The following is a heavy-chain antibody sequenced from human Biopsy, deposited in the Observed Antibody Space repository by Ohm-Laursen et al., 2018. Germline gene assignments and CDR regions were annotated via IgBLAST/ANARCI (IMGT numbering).Heavy chain of an antibody. J-gene: IGHJ4*02. CDR3: ATPFQYYDSWGGYPPFDH. V-gene: IGHV1-69*17. CDR2: FIAVSGLV. CDR1: GGTFSNYA. Sequence: RISCKASGGTFSNYAISWVRQAPGEGLEWMGGFIAVSGLVNYAPKFQGRVSITADKSTTTAYMELSNLKSEDTAVYYCATPFQYYDSWGGYPPFDHWGQGTLVTVSS. D-gene: IGHD3-3*01.